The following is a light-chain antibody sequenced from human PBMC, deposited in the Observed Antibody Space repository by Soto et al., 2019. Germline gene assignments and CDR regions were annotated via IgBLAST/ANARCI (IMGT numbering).Light chain of an antibody. V-gene: IGKV3-20*01. CDR2: GTS. CDR1: QSVSSSY. Sequence: EIVLTQSPGTLSLSPGERATLSCRASQSVSSSYLAWYRQNPGQAPRLLMYGTSNRAGGIPDRFSGSGSGTDFTLTISRLEPEDFAVYYCQQYNSWPLTFGGGTKVEIK. J-gene: IGKJ4*01. CDR3: QQYNSWPLT.